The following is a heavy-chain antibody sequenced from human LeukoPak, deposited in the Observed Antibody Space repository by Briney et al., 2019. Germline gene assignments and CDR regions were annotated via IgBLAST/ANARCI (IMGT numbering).Heavy chain of an antibody. D-gene: IGHD3-9*01. CDR2: IYYSGST. V-gene: IGHV4-59*01. Sequence: SETLSLTCTVSGGSISSYYWSWIRQPPGKGLEWIGYIYYSGSTNYNPSLKSRVTISVDTSKNQFSLKLSSVTAADTAVYYCARSTDILTGYGFDYWGEGTLVTVSS. CDR1: GGSISSYY. J-gene: IGHJ4*02. CDR3: ARSTDILTGYGFDY.